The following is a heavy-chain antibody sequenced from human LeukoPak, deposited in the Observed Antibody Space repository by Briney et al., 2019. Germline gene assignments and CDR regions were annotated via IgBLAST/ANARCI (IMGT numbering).Heavy chain of an antibody. J-gene: IGHJ3*02. Sequence: GGSLRLSCAASRFTFSIYAMGWVRQAPGKGLEWFSAICVSGTSTYYADSVKGRFTISRDSSKNTLYFQLNNLRANDKAIYYFAKERPGAYDIWGQGTMVTVSS. CDR3: AKERPGAYDI. D-gene: IGHD1-1*01. CDR1: RFTFSIYA. V-gene: IGHV3-23*01. CDR2: ICVSGTST.